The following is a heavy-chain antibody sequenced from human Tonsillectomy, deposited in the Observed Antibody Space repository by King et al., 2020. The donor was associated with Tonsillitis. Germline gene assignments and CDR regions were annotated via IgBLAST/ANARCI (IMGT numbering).Heavy chain of an antibody. CDR2: MSYDGSNE. Sequence: VQLVESGGGVVQSGRSLRLSCAASGFTFSNYAMHWVRQAPGKGLEWVAVMSYDGSNEYYADSVKGRFTISRDNSKNTLYLQMNSLRTEDTAVYYWAREDYGEHYFDYWGQGTLVTVSS. V-gene: IGHV3-30-3*01. D-gene: IGHD4-17*01. CDR1: GFTFSNYA. J-gene: IGHJ4*02. CDR3: AREDYGEHYFDY.